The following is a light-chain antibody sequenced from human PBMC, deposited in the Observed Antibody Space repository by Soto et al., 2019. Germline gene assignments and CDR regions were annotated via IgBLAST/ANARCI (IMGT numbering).Light chain of an antibody. CDR2: KAS. J-gene: IGKJ4*01. V-gene: IGKV1-5*03. CDR1: ESISSW. Sequence: DILMTQSPSTLSASVGDRITITCRASESISSWLAWYQQKPGKAPKLLIYKASTCASGVPSRCSASGSGTDFPLTISSLQPDDAATYFCHQYRASHTFGGGTKVEIK. CDR3: HQYRASHT.